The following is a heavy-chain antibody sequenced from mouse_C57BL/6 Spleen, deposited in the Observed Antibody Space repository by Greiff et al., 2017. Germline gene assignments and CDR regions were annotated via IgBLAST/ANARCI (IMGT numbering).Heavy chain of an antibody. V-gene: IGHV1-81*01. J-gene: IGHJ3*01. CDR3: ARHYDDEAWFAY. D-gene: IGHD2-4*01. CDR2: IYPRSGNT. Sequence: QVQLKESGAELARPGASVKLSCKASGYTFTSYGISWVKQRTGQGLEWIGEIYPRSGNTYYNEKFKGKATLTADKSSSTAYMELRSLTSEDSAVYFCARHYDDEAWFAYWGQGTLVTVSA. CDR1: GYTFTSYG.